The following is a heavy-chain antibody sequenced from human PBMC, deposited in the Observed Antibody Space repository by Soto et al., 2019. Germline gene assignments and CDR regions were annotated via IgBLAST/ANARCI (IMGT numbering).Heavy chain of an antibody. V-gene: IGHV4-39*01. CDR1: GGSISSSSYY. CDR2: IYYSGST. J-gene: IGHJ6*03. CDR3: ARHFPAAYYYYYMDV. Sequence: SETLSLTCTVSGGSISSSSYYWGWIRQPPGKGLEWIGSIYYSGSTYYNPSLKSRVTISVDTSKNQFSLELSSVTAADTAVYYCARHFPAAYYYYYMDVWGKGTTVTVSS.